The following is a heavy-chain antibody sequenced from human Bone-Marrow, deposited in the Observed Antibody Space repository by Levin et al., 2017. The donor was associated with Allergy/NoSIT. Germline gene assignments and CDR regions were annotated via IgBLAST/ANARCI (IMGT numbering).Heavy chain of an antibody. V-gene: IGHV4-39*07. J-gene: IGHJ4*02. D-gene: IGHD2-15*01. CDR1: GDSIRSSSYY. Sequence: SSETLSLTCTVSGDSIRSSSYYWGWIRQPPGKGLEWIGDIYYSGNTDYSPSLKSRVTMSVDTSKNQFSLKLTSVTAADTAVYYCAREVGRSGYFDHWGQGTLVAVSS. CDR2: IYYSGNT. CDR3: AREVGRSGYFDH.